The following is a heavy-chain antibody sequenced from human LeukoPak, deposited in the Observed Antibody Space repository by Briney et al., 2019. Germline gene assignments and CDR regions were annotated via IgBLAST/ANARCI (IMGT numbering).Heavy chain of an antibody. J-gene: IGHJ4*02. V-gene: IGHV3-33*06. CDR2: IWYDGSNK. Sequence: GGSLRLSCAASGFTFSSYGMHWVRQAPGKGLEWVAVIWYDGSNKYYADSVKGRFTISRDNSKNTLYLQMNGLRAEDTAVYYCAKNGSGPSYWGQGTLVTVSS. D-gene: IGHD3-10*01. CDR1: GFTFSSYG. CDR3: AKNGSGPSY.